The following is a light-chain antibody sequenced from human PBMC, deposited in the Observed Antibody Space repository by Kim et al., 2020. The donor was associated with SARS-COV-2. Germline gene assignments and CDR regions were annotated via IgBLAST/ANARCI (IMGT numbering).Light chain of an antibody. J-gene: IGKJ4*01. CDR2: DAS. CDR3: QQRSSWPPT. Sequence: DIVLTQFPATLSLSPGERATLSCRASQSVSTYLAWYQHKPGQAPRLVIHDASNRATGIPPRFSGSGSGTDFTLTMSSLEPEDFAIYYCQQRSSWPPTFGGGTKVDIK. CDR1: QSVSTY. V-gene: IGKV3-11*01.